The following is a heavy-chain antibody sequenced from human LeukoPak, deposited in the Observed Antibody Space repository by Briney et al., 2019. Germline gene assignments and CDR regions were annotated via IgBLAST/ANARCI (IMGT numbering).Heavy chain of an antibody. J-gene: IGHJ2*01. CDR3: ARDTTVTTRSYWYSDL. CDR2: IGRSSSSTI. D-gene: IGHD4-17*01. CDR1: GFTFSSYT. Sequence: GGSLRLSCAASGFTFSSYTMNWVRQAPGKGLECVSYIGRSSSSTIYYADSVKGRFTISRDNAKNSLYLQMNSLRAEDTAVYYCARDTTVTTRSYWYSDLWGRGTLVTVSS. V-gene: IGHV3-48*04.